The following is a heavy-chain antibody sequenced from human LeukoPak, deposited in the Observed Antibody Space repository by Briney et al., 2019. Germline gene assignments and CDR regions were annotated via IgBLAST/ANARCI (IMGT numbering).Heavy chain of an antibody. CDR1: GGSISSGSYY. Sequence: SETLSLTCTVSGGSISSGSYYWSWIRQPAGKGLEWIGRIYTGGSSNYNAPLKSRVTISVDRSKNQISLKLTSVTAADTAVYYCARVYGDYDNWFDPWGQGTLVTVS. CDR3: ARVYGDYDNWFDP. CDR2: IYTGGSS. D-gene: IGHD4-17*01. J-gene: IGHJ5*02. V-gene: IGHV4-61*02.